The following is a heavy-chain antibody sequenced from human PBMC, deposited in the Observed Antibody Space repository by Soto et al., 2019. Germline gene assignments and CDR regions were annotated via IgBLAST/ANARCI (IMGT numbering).Heavy chain of an antibody. V-gene: IGHV4-31*03. Sequence: PSETLSLTCTVSGGSISSGGYYWSWIRQHPGKGLEWIGYIYYSGSTYYNPSLKSRVTISVDTSKNQFSLKLSSVTAADTAVYYCAREAVAGYSTPIDYWGQGTLVTVSS. CDR3: AREAVAGYSTPIDY. J-gene: IGHJ4*02. D-gene: IGHD6-19*01. CDR1: GGSISSGGYY. CDR2: IYYSGST.